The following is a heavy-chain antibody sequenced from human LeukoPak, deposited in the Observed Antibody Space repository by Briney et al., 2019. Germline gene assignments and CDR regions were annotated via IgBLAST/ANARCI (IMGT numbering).Heavy chain of an antibody. CDR3: ARDSAVAGHFYWSFDL. D-gene: IGHD6-19*01. J-gene: IGHJ2*01. CDR1: GDSVSSNSAA. Sequence: SQTLSLTCAISGDSVSSNSAAWNWIRQSPSRGLEWLGRTYYRSKWYKDYSVSVKSRIAINPDTSKNQFSLHLNSVTPEDTAVYYCARDSAVAGHFYWSFDLWGRGTLVTVSS. V-gene: IGHV6-1*01. CDR2: TYYRSKWYK.